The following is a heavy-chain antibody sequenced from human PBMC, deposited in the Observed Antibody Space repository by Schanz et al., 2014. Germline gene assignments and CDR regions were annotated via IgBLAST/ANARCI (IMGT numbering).Heavy chain of an antibody. CDR2: INSDGTKR. CDR3: AKGRFGELSAFDI. CDR1: GFTFSTFA. V-gene: IGHV3-30*02. D-gene: IGHD3-10*01. J-gene: IGHJ3*02. Sequence: VQLVESGGDLVQPGGSLRLSCSASGFTFSTFAMHWVRQAPGKGLEWVAFINSDGTKRFYADSVKSRFTISRDNAKNSLYLQMNGLRAEDTAVYYCAKGRFGELSAFDIWGQGTMVTVSS.